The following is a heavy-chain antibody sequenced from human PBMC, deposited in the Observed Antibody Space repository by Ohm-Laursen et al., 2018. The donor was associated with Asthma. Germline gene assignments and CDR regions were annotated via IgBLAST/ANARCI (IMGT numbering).Heavy chain of an antibody. Sequence: SLRLSCTASGFTFSSYAMHWVRQAPGKGLEWVAVISYDGSNKYYADSVKGRFTISRDNSKNTLYLQMNSLRAEDTAVYYCARDTGGEKRRVYYYYYGMDVWGQGTTVTVSS. CDR3: ARDTGGEKRRVYYYYYGMDV. D-gene: IGHD2-8*02. V-gene: IGHV3-30-3*01. J-gene: IGHJ6*02. CDR1: GFTFSSYA. CDR2: ISYDGSNK.